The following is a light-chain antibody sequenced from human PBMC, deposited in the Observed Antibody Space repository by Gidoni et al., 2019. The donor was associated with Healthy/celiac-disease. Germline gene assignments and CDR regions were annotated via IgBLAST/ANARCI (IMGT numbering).Light chain of an antibody. CDR2: GAS. V-gene: IGKV3-20*01. J-gene: IGKJ1*01. CDR1: QSVSSSY. CDR3: QQYGSSPTWT. Sequence: EIVLTQSPGTLSLSPGERATLSCRASQSVSSSYLAWYQQKPGQAPSLHIYGASSRATGIPDRFSGSGSGTDFTLTISRLEPEDFAVYYCQQYGSSPTWTFGQGTKVEIK.